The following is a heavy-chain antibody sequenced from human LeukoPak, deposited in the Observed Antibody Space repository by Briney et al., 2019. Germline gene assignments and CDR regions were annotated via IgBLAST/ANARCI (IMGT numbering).Heavy chain of an antibody. J-gene: IGHJ4*02. CDR3: ARAQGTTNGLLDN. Sequence: GGSLRLSCVVSGFPISTYTTTWVRQTPEKGLEWVSSITFSGGTTYYADSVRGRFTISRDDSENTLYLQKTSLRVEDMAVYYCARAQGTTNGLLDNWGQGVLVTVSS. CDR2: ITFSGGTT. CDR1: GFPISTYT. V-gene: IGHV3-23*01. D-gene: IGHD5-24*01.